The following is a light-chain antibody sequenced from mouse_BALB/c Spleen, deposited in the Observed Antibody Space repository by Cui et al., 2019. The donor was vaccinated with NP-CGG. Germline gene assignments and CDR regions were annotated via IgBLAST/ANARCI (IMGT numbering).Light chain of an antibody. V-gene: IGLV1*01. CDR3: ALWYSNHWV. CDR1: TGAVTTSNY. CDR2: GTN. Sequence: AFVTHQSAPTTSPGETVTLTCRSSTGAVTTSNYANWVQEKPDHLFTGLIGGTNNRAPGVPARFSGSLIGDKAALTITGAQTEDEAIYFCALWYSNHWVFGGGTKLTVL. J-gene: IGLJ1*01.